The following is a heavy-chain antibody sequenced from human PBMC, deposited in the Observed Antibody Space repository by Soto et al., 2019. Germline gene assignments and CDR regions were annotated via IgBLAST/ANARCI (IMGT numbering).Heavy chain of an antibody. Sequence: SETLSLTCAVSGGSISSSNWWSWVRQPPGKGLEWIGEINHSGSTNYNPSLKSRVTISVDTSKNQFSLELSSVTAADTALYYCVSYGSGTYYSGYSFDFWSQGSLVTVSS. CDR3: VSYGSGTYYSGYSFDF. J-gene: IGHJ4*02. CDR1: GGSISSSNW. D-gene: IGHD3-10*01. V-gene: IGHV4-4*02. CDR2: INHSGST.